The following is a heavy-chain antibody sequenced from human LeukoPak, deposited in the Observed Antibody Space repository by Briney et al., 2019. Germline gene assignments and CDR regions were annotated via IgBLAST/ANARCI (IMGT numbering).Heavy chain of an antibody. CDR2: MKQDGSEK. V-gene: IGHV3-7*01. D-gene: IGHD3-22*01. Sequence: GGSLRLSCAASGFTFSSYWMSWVRQAPGKGLEWVANMKQDGSEKYYVDSVKGRFTISRDNAKNSLYLQMNSLRAEDTAVYYCARESYYDSSGYSDAFDIWGQGTMVTVSS. J-gene: IGHJ3*02. CDR1: GFTFSSYW. CDR3: ARESYYDSSGYSDAFDI.